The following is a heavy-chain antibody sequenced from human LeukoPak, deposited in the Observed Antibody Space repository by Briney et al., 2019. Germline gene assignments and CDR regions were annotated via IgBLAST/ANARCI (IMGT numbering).Heavy chain of an antibody. Sequence: ASVKVSCKASGYTFTGYYMHWVRQAPGQGLEWMGWINPNSGGTNYAQKFQGRVTMTRDTSISTAYMELRSLRSDDTAVYYCARDWKYYDYVWGSSTGRLYYYYMDVWGKGTTVTVSS. CDR2: INPNSGGT. CDR3: ARDWKYYDYVWGSSTGRLYYYYMDV. J-gene: IGHJ6*03. CDR1: GYTFTGYY. D-gene: IGHD3-16*01. V-gene: IGHV1-2*02.